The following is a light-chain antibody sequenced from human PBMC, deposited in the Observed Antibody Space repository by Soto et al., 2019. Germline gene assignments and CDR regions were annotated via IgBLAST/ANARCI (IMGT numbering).Light chain of an antibody. CDR1: HDITNF. CDR2: DAS. J-gene: IGKJ4*01. CDR3: QQYESLPIT. V-gene: IGKV1-33*01. Sequence: DFQMTQSPSSLSASAGDRVTITCQATHDITNFLNWYQQKPGKAPKLLINDASNLETGVPSRFSGSGSGTYFTFTISSLQPEDIATYYCQQYESLPITFGGGTKVEIK.